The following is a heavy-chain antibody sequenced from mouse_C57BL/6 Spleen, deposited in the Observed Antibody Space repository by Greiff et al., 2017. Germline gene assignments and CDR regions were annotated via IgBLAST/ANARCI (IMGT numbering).Heavy chain of an antibody. CDR1: GYAFSSSW. V-gene: IGHV1-82*01. D-gene: IGHD4-1*01. Sequence: LVESGPELVKPGASVKISCKASGYAFSSSWMNWVKQRPGKGLEWIGRIYPGDGDTNYNGKFKGKATLTADKSSSTAYMQLSSLTSEDSAVYFCARTGRDFDYWGQGTTLTVSS. CDR3: ARTGRDFDY. CDR2: IYPGDGDT. J-gene: IGHJ2*01.